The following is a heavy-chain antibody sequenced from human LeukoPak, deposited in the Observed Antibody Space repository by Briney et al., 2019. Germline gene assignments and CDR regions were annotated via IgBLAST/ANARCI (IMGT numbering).Heavy chain of an antibody. CDR2: INPSGGST. CDR1: GYTFTSYY. J-gene: IGHJ5*02. D-gene: IGHD2-15*01. V-gene: IGHV1-46*01. CDR3: ARGRVVVVAATNWFDP. Sequence: VASVKVSCXASGYTFTSYYMHWVRQALGQGLEWMGIINPSGGSTSYAQKFQGRVTMTRDTSTSTVYMELSSLRSEDTAVYYCARGRVVVVAATNWFDPWGQGTLVTVSS.